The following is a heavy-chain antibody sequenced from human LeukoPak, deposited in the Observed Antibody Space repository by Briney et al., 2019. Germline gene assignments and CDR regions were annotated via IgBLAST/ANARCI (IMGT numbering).Heavy chain of an antibody. CDR2: IYWDDDK. J-gene: IGHJ4*02. Sequence: SGPTLVKPTQTLTLTCTFSGFSLSTSGVGVGWIRQPPGKALEWLALIYWDDDKRYSPSLKSRLTITKDTSKNQVVLTMTNMDPVDTATYYCAHSFREMATIRTPGKEYFDYWGQGTLVTVSS. V-gene: IGHV2-5*02. CDR3: AHSFREMATIRTPGKEYFDY. D-gene: IGHD5-24*01. CDR1: GFSLSTSGVG.